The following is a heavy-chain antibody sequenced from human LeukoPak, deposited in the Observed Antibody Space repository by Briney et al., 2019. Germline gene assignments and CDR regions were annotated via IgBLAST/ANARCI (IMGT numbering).Heavy chain of an antibody. J-gene: IGHJ6*02. V-gene: IGHV3-48*01. D-gene: IGHD2-2*01. CDR3: ARALYCSSTNCSYGLDV. CDR1: GFTFSSYS. Sequence: GGSLRLSCAASGFTFSSYSMNWVRQAQGKGLERVSYISSSSSTIYYADSVKGRFTIPRDNAKSSLYLQINSLRAEDTAVYYCARALYCSSTNCSYGLDVWGQGTTATVSS. CDR2: ISSSSSTI.